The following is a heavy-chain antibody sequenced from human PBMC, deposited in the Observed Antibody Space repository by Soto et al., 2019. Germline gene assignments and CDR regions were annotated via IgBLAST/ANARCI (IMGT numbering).Heavy chain of an antibody. CDR2: ISGKGISA. V-gene: IGHV3-23*01. D-gene: IGHD3-10*01. Sequence: PVGALRLSYAASAFTFNNYAMSGFRQAPGEGVDRVSAISGKGISAYYADSVGARFTISSGSSDNTLFLQMNSLTADDTAVYYCTSDAISMVRGTDNWFDPWGQGTLVTVSS. CDR3: TSDAISMVRGTDNWFDP. CDR1: AFTFNNYA. J-gene: IGHJ5*02.